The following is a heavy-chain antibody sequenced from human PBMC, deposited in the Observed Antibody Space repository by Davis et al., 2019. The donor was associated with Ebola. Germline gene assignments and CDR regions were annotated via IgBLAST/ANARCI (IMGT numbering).Heavy chain of an antibody. V-gene: IGHV3-23*01. Sequence: GESLKISCAASGFTFSSYAMSWVRQAPGKGLEWVSAISGSGGSTYYADSVKGRFTISRDNSKNTLYLQMNSLRAENTAVYYYAQDLLELLSLYDYWGQGTLVTVSS. D-gene: IGHD1-26*01. CDR3: AQDLLELLSLYDY. J-gene: IGHJ4*02. CDR2: ISGSGGST. CDR1: GFTFSSYA.